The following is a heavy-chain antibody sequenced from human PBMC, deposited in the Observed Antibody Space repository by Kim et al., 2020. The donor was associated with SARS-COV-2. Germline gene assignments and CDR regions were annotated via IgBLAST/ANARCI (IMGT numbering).Heavy chain of an antibody. J-gene: IGHJ4*02. D-gene: IGHD1-26*01. CDR3: ASRRYTGTLYYVDY. CDR2: INSDGGTK. CDR1: GFTFSSYW. V-gene: IGHV3-74*01. Sequence: GGSLRLSCAASGFTFSSYWMNWVRQAPGKGLVWVSRINSDGGTKSYEDSEKGRITISRNNAKSTLYLKMNRMRAEATAEYCCASRRYTGTLYYVDYWGQG.